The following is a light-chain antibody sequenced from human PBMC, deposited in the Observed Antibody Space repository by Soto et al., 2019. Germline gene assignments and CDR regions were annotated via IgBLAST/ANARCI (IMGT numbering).Light chain of an antibody. CDR3: QQHGSSPFT. CDR2: AAS. V-gene: IGKV3-20*01. Sequence: IVLTQSPGTLSLSPGERATLSCRASQTVRSNYVAWYQQRPGQAPRLLIYAASNRAAGIPDRFSGSGSGPDFTLTISRLEPEDFAVYYCQQHGSSPFTFGPGTKVDIK. CDR1: QTVRSNY. J-gene: IGKJ3*01.